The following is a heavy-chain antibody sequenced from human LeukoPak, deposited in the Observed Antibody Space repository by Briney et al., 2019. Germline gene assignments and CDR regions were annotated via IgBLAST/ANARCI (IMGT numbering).Heavy chain of an antibody. V-gene: IGHV3-48*03. CDR1: GFTFSSYE. D-gene: IGHD5-18*01. CDR3: ARDLVSASYMDV. CDR2: ISSSGSTI. Sequence: GGSLRLSCAASGFTFSSYEMNWVRQAPGKGLEWVSYISSSGSTIYYADSVKGRFTISRDNAKNSLYLQMNSLRAEDAAVYYCARDLVSASYMDVWGKGTTVTISS. J-gene: IGHJ6*03.